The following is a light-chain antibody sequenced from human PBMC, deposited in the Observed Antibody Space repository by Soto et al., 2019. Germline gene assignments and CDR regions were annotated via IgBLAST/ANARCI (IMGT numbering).Light chain of an antibody. CDR1: SSDVGSYNL. J-gene: IGLJ1*01. Sequence: QSALTQPASVSGSPGQSITISCTGSSSDVGSYNLVSWYQHHPGKAPKFVIYDDNKRPSGIPDRFSGSKSGTSATLGITGFQTGDEADYYCGSWDSSLSAYVFGTGTKVTVL. V-gene: IGLV2-14*02. CDR3: GSWDSSLSAYV. CDR2: DDN.